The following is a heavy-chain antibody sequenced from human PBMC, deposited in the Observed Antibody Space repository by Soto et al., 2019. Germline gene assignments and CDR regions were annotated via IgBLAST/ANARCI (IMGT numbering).Heavy chain of an antibody. CDR1: GGTFSSYA. Sequence: QVQLVQSGAEVKKPGSSVKVSCKASGGTFSSYAISWVRQAPGQGLEWMGGIIPIFGTATYAQKFQGRVTMTADESTHTAYIELSSLRSEDTAVYYCAREPVCSGGSCNNWFDPLGQGTLVTVSS. CDR2: IIPIFGTA. CDR3: AREPVCSGGSCNNWFDP. D-gene: IGHD2-15*01. V-gene: IGHV1-69*01. J-gene: IGHJ5*02.